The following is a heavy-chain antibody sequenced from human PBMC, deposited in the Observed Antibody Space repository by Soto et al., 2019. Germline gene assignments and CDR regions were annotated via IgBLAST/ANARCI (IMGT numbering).Heavy chain of an antibody. Sequence: SETLSLTCTVSGGSVSSGSYYWGWIRQPPGKGLEGIGYIYHSGSTDYNPSLKSRVTISVETSKNQFSLSLTAVTAADTAVYYCTRLSAAWFDPWGQGTLVTVSS. CDR2: IYHSGST. CDR3: TRLSAAWFDP. V-gene: IGHV4-61*01. D-gene: IGHD6-19*01. J-gene: IGHJ5*02. CDR1: GGSVSSGSYY.